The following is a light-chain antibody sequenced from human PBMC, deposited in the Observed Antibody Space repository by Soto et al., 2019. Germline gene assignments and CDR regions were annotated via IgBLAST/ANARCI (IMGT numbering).Light chain of an antibody. Sequence: DIQMTQSPSSLSASVGDRVTITCRASQDISNFLAWYPQKPGKVPQVLICAASTLQSGVPSRFSSSASGTHLTLSISSLQHEYVATYYCQTSNSAPLTFGGGNKVEI. V-gene: IGKV1-27*01. CDR3: QTSNSAPLT. J-gene: IGKJ4*01. CDR1: QDISNF. CDR2: AAS.